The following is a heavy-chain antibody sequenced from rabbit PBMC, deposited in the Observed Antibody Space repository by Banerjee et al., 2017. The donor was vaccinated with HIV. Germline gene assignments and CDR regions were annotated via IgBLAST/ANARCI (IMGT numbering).Heavy chain of an antibody. J-gene: IGHJ4*01. CDR1: GFDFSSYA. Sequence: QEQLKESGGGLVQPGGSLTLSCKASGFDFSSYAMSWVRQAPGKGLEWIGNFVAGKSRTYYASWAKGRFTISKTSSTTVTLQMTSLTAADTATYFCARDIGGVDYGYYLWGPGTLVTVS. D-gene: IGHD2-1*01. CDR2: FVAGKSRT. CDR3: ARDIGGVDYGYYL. V-gene: IGHV1S45*01.